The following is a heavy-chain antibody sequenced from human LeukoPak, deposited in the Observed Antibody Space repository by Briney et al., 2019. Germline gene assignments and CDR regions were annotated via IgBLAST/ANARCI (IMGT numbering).Heavy chain of an antibody. D-gene: IGHD3-9*01. Sequence: GGSLRLSCAASGFTFSGSAMHWVRQASGKGLEWVGRIRSKANSYATAYAASVKGRFTISRDDSKNTAYLQMNSLKTEDTAVYYCTRRPLHYDILTGPDVWGQGTTVTVSS. J-gene: IGHJ6*02. CDR2: IRSKANSYAT. CDR1: GFTFSGSA. CDR3: TRRPLHYDILTGPDV. V-gene: IGHV3-73*01.